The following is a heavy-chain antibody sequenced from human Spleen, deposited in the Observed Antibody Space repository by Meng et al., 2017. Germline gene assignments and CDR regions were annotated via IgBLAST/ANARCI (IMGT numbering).Heavy chain of an antibody. CDR3: ASWIYSCGWQ. V-gene: IGHV4-4*03. Sequence: QRAGAGPGLVNLPWTLSLTCVVLGASISSIDWWSWVRQPPGKGLEWIGEIYHGGDTNYNPSLKSRVTIAIDKSKNQFSLKLSSVTAADTAVYYCASWIYSCGWQWGQGALVTVSS. CDR2: IYHGGDT. CDR1: GASISSIDW. D-gene: IGHD6-19*01. J-gene: IGHJ4*02.